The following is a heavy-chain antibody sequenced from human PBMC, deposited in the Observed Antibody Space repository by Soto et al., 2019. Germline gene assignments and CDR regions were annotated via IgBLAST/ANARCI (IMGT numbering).Heavy chain of an antibody. J-gene: IGHJ4*02. CDR2: ISYDGSNK. CDR3: ARDGAWIQLWHFDY. V-gene: IGHV3-30-3*01. D-gene: IGHD5-18*01. CDR1: GFTFSSYA. Sequence: LRLSCAASGFTFSSYAMHWVRQAPGKGLEWVAVISYDGSNKYYADSVKGRFTISRDNSKNTLYLQMNSLRAEDTAVYYCARDGAWIQLWHFDYWGQGTLVTVSS.